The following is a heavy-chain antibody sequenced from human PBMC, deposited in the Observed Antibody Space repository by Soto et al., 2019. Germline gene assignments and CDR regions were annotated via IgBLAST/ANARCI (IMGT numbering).Heavy chain of an antibody. CDR3: ARAISTGYDILTGYYLDY. J-gene: IGHJ4*02. D-gene: IGHD3-9*01. CDR2: IYYSGST. Sequence: KPSETLSLTCTVSGGSVSSGAYYWSWIRQPPGKGLEWIGYIYYSGSTNYNPSLKSRVTISVDTSKNQFSLKLSSVTAADTAVYYCARAISTGYDILTGYYLDYWGQGTLVTVSS. V-gene: IGHV4-61*08. CDR1: GGSVSSGAYY.